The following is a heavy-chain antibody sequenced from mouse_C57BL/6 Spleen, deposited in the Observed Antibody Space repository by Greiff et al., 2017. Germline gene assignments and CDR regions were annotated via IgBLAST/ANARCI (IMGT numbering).Heavy chain of an antibody. V-gene: IGHV1-66*01. J-gene: IGHJ3*01. CDR2: IYPGSGNT. Sequence: VQLQQSGPELVKPGASVKISCKASGYSFTSYYIHWVKQRPGQGLEWIGWIYPGSGNTKYNEKFKGKATLTADTSSSTAYMQLSSLTSEDSAVYYCAREDYDGAWFAYWGQGTLVTVSA. CDR1: GYSFTSYY. D-gene: IGHD2-4*01. CDR3: AREDYDGAWFAY.